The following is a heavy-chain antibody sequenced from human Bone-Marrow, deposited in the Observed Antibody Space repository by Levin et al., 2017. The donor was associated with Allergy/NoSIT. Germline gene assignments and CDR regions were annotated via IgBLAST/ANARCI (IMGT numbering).Heavy chain of an antibody. V-gene: IGHV3-15*01. CDR1: GFSFSDAW. CDR3: STVRGSGTGSPR. CDR2: IKRKTDGGTT. D-gene: IGHD1-1*01. Sequence: GGSLRLSCAASGFSFSDAWMSWVRQAPGKGLEWVGRIKRKTDGGTTDYAGSVKGRFTISRDDSKNTLYLQMDSLKTEDTGVYYCSTVRGSGTGSPRWGQGTLVTVSS. J-gene: IGHJ4*02.